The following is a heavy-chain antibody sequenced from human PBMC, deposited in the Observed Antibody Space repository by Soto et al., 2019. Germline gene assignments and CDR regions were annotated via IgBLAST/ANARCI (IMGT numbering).Heavy chain of an antibody. V-gene: IGHV3-23*01. CDR1: GLTFSSYA. D-gene: IGHD6-13*01. Sequence: WGSLRLSCAASGLTFSSYAMSWVRQAPGKGLEWVSAISGSGGSTYYADSVKGRFTISRDNSKNTLYLQMNSLRAEDTAVYYCAKGLKQQLFAAFDIWGQGTMVTVSS. CDR2: ISGSGGST. J-gene: IGHJ3*02. CDR3: AKGLKQQLFAAFDI.